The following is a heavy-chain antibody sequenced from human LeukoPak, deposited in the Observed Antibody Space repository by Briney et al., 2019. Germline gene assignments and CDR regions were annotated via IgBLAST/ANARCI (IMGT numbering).Heavy chain of an antibody. Sequence: ASVKVSXKASGYTFTSYDINWVRQATGQGLEWMGWMNPNSGNTGYAQKFQGRVTMTRNTSISTAYMELSSLRSEDTAVYYCARGAGDSDAFDIWGQGTMVTVSS. CDR2: MNPNSGNT. CDR3: ARGAGDSDAFDI. CDR1: GYTFTSYD. J-gene: IGHJ3*02. D-gene: IGHD3-16*01. V-gene: IGHV1-8*01.